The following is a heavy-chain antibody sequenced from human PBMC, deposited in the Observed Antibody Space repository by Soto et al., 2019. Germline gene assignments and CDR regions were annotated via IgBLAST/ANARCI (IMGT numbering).Heavy chain of an antibody. CDR3: ARDAGSFDY. J-gene: IGHJ4*02. Sequence: QVQLVQSGAEVKKPGASVKVSCXASXXXXXXXXXXWVRQAPGQRLEWMGWINAGNWNTKYSQKXXXXXXXXXXXXXXXXXMXLSSXXSXXXXVYYCARDAGSFDYWGQGTLVTVSS. CDR2: INAGNWNT. CDR1: XXXXXXXX. V-gene: IGHV1-3*01. D-gene: IGHD2-21*01.